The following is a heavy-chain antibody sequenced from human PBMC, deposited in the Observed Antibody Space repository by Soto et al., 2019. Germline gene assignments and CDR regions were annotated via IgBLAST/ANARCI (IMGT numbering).Heavy chain of an antibody. CDR1: GYTFTGYY. D-gene: IGHD6-19*01. CDR2: INPNSGGT. V-gene: IGHV1-2*04. CDR3: ARGQQWLHYFDY. Sequence: ASVKVSCKASGYTFTGYYMHWVRQAPGQGLEWMGWINPNSGGTNYAQKFQGWVTMTRDTSISTAYMELSRLRSDDTAVYYCARGQQWLHYFDYWGRGTLVTVSS. J-gene: IGHJ4*02.